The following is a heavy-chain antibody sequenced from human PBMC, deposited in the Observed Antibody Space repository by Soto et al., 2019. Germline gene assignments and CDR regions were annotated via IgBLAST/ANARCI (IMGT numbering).Heavy chain of an antibody. CDR3: ARDRRVTNSWSPGDSHHYGLDV. D-gene: IGHD6-13*01. CDR2: IFYSGAS. Sequence: TLFHIFTISGVSVTDGYYYRSWTRQAPGKCLEWIGNIFYSGASSYNPSLKSQGPHSLHRSTNQFSLKLESVTAADTAVYYCARDRRVTNSWSPGDSHHYGLDVWGQGTTVT. V-gene: IGHV4-30-4*01. CDR1: GVSVTDGYYY. J-gene: IGHJ6*02.